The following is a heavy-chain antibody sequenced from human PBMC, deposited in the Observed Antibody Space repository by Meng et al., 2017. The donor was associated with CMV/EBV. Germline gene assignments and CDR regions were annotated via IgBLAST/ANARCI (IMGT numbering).Heavy chain of an antibody. V-gene: IGHV3-7*01. Sequence: GESLKISCAASGFTFSSYWMSWVRQAPGKGLEWVANIKQDGSEKHYVDSVKGRFTISRDNAKNSLYLQMNSLRAEDTAVYYCARDLRDWFDPWGQGTLVTVSS. CDR3: ARDLRDWFDP. D-gene: IGHD3-16*01. CDR1: GFTFSSYW. J-gene: IGHJ5*02. CDR2: IKQDGSEK.